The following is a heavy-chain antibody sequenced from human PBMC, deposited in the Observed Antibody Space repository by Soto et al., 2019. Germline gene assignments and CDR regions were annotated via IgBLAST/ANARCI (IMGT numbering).Heavy chain of an antibody. CDR2: ISGDGSNQ. CDR3: GMDV. J-gene: IGHJ6*02. V-gene: IGHV3-30-3*01. Sequence: QVQLVESGGGVVQPGRSLRLCCAASGFTFSGYALHWVRQAPGKGLEWVAVISGDGSNQYYADSVKGRFTISRDNSKNTLYLQMNSLRAEDTAVYYTGMDVWGQGTTVTVSS. CDR1: GFTFSGYA.